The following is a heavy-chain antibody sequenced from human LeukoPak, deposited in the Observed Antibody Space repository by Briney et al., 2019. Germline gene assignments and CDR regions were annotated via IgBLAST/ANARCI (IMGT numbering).Heavy chain of an antibody. CDR2: IYYSGST. V-gene: IGHV4-39*07. D-gene: IGHD3-10*01. CDR1: GGSISSSSYY. J-gene: IGHJ4*02. CDR3: ARAVTFRGTFDY. Sequence: PSETLSLTCTVSGGSISSSSYYWGWIRQPPGKGLEWIGSIYYSGSTYYNPSLKSRVTISVDTSKNQFSLKLSSVTAADTAVYYCARAVTFRGTFDYWGQGTLVTVSS.